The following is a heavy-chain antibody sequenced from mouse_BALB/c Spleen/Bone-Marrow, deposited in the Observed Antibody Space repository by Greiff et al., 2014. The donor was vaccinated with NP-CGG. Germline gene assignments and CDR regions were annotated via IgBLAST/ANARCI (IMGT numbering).Heavy chain of an antibody. CDR1: GFTFSSFG. CDR3: ARSLLLRPDY. Sequence: VQLKESGGGLVQPGGSRKLSCAASGFTFSSFGMHWVRQAPEKGLEWVAYIRSGSSTIYYADTVKGRFTISRDNPKNTLFLQMTSLRSEYTAMYYCARSLLLRPDYWGQGTTLTVSS. D-gene: IGHD1-1*01. CDR2: IRSGSSTI. V-gene: IGHV5-17*02. J-gene: IGHJ2*01.